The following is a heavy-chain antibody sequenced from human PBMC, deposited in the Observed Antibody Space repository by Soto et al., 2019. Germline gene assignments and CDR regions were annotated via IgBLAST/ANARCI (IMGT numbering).Heavy chain of an antibody. V-gene: IGHV5-51*01. D-gene: IGHD3-3*01. CDR3: ARLTTDFWSGYYLDYYHMAV. CDR1: GYSFTSYW. CDR2: IYPGDSDT. Sequence: GESLKISCQGSGYSFTSYWIGWVRQMPGKGLEWMGIIYPGDSDTRYSPSFQGQVTISADKSISTAYLQWSSLKASDTAMYYCARLTTDFWSGYYLDYYHMAVSGQCTTVIVSA. J-gene: IGHJ6*01.